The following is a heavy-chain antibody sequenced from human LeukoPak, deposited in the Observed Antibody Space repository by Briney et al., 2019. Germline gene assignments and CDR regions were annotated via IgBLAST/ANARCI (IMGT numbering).Heavy chain of an antibody. CDR2: INPNSGGT. V-gene: IGHV1-2*02. Sequence: ASVKVSCKASGYTFTGYYVHWVRQAPGQGLEWMGWINPNSGGTNYAQKFQGRVTMTRDTSISTAYMELSRLRSDDTAVYYCARDIAMVPYFDYWGQGTLVTVSS. D-gene: IGHD5-18*01. J-gene: IGHJ4*02. CDR1: GYTFTGYY. CDR3: ARDIAMVPYFDY.